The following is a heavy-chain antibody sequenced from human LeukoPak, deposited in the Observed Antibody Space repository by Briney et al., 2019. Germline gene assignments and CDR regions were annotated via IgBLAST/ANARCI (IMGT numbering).Heavy chain of an antibody. CDR3: ARGGWSLGYCSSSCCLDWFDP. D-gene: IGHD2-2*01. Sequence: ASVKVSCKASRYTFTDYYMHWVRQAPGQGLEWMGWINPNSGGTNYAQKFQGRVTMTRDTSISTAYMELSRLRSDDTAVYYCARGGWSLGYCSSSCCLDWFDPWGQGTLVTVSS. CDR1: RYTFTDYY. J-gene: IGHJ5*02. V-gene: IGHV1-2*02. CDR2: INPNSGGT.